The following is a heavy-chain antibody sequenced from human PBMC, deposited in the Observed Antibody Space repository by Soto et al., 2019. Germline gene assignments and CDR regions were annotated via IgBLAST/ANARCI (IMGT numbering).Heavy chain of an antibody. CDR3: ARKPPGTGEFDY. D-gene: IGHD3-16*01. Sequence: SETLSLTCAVSGYSISSNNWWGWIRQPPGKGLEWIGYINYSGTTYYNPSLKSRVTMSVDAPKNQFSLKLRSVTGVDTAVYYCARKPPGTGEFDYWGQGTLVTVS. V-gene: IGHV4-28*01. CDR2: INYSGTT. CDR1: GYSISSNNW. J-gene: IGHJ4*02.